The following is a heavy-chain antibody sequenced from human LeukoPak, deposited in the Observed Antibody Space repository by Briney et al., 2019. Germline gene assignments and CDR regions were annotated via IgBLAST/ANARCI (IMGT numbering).Heavy chain of an antibody. D-gene: IGHD3-9*01. Sequence: GGSLRLSCAASGFTFSSYSMNWVRQAPGKGLEWVSSISSSSSYIYCADSVKGRFTISRDNAKNSLYLQMNSLRAEDTAVYYCARGPYYDILTGYYYWGQGTLVTVSS. J-gene: IGHJ4*02. V-gene: IGHV3-21*01. CDR2: ISSSSSYI. CDR1: GFTFSSYS. CDR3: ARGPYYDILTGYYY.